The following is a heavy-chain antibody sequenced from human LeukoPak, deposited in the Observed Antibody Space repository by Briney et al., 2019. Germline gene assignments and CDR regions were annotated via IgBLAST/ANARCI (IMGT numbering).Heavy chain of an antibody. CDR1: GYTFTSYG. J-gene: IGHJ4*02. V-gene: IGHV1-2*04. CDR3: ARENYYDSSGYWDC. CDR2: INPNSGGT. Sequence: GASVKVSCKASGYTFTSYGISWVRQAPGQGLEWMGWINPNSGGTNYAQKFQGWVTMTRDTSISTAYMELSRLRSDDTAVYYCARENYYDSSGYWDCWGQGTLVTVSS. D-gene: IGHD3-22*01.